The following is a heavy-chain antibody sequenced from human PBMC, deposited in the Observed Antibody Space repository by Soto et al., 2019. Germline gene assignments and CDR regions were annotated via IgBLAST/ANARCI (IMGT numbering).Heavy chain of an antibody. CDR3: ARRASR. Sequence: GGSLRLSCAVSGFTFSSSEMYWVRQAPGKGLEWISYIHPSGQPIFYADSVKGRFTISRDNANNSVSLQMNSLRAEDTAVYYCARRASRWGQGTMVTVSS. V-gene: IGHV3-48*03. J-gene: IGHJ3*01. D-gene: IGHD1-26*01. CDR2: IHPSGQPI. CDR1: GFTFSSSE.